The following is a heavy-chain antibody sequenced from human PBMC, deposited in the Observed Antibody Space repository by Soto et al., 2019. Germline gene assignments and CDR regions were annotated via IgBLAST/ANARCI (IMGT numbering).Heavy chain of an antibody. CDR1: GFTLSNYA. CDR3: AKTNPSSAHTSGWNDWFDP. J-gene: IGHJ5*02. CDR2: VSGHSRSI. D-gene: IGHD6-19*01. Sequence: DVQLLESGGGLVQPGGSLRLTCAASGFTLSNYAMSWVRQAPGKGLEWVSVVSGHSRSIYYADSVRGRFTISRDNSKNTLYLQMNSLRVEDTAVYHCAKTNPSSAHTSGWNDWFDPWGQGTLVNVSS. V-gene: IGHV3-23*01.